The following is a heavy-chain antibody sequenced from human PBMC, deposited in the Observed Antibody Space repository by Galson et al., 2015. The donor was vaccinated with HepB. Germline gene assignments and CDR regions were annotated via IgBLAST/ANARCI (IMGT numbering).Heavy chain of an antibody. CDR3: AREMLGSAIDY. J-gene: IGHJ4*02. CDR2: ISFSGTT. V-gene: IGHV4-30-4*01. CDR1: GVSISYGDNY. D-gene: IGHD7-27*01. Sequence: TLSLTCSVSGVSISYGDNYWSWIRQPPGKGLEWIGHISFSGTTYYKPSLKSRVTISADMSKNQFSLNLSSVTAADTAVYYCAREMLGSAIDYWGQGTLVTVSS.